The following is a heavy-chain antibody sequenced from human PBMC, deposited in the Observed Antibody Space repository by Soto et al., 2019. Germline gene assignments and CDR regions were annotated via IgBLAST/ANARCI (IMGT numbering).Heavy chain of an antibody. V-gene: IGHV4-34*01. CDR3: ARGRHDILTGYGNWFDP. Sequence: QVQLQQWGAGLLKPSETLSLTCAVYGGSFSGYYWSWIRQPPGKGLEWIGEINHSGSTNYNPSLKRRVTISVDTSKNQFSLKLSSVTAADTAVYYCARGRHDILTGYGNWFDPWGQGTLVTVSS. CDR2: INHSGST. J-gene: IGHJ5*02. D-gene: IGHD3-9*01. CDR1: GGSFSGYY.